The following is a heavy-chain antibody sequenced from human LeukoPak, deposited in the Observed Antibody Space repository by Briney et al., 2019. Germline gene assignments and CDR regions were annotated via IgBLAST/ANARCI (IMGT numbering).Heavy chain of an antibody. CDR3: ATPLPISIAAADY. D-gene: IGHD6-13*01. CDR2: FDPEDGET. V-gene: IGHV1-24*01. CDR1: GYTFTDYY. J-gene: IGHJ4*02. Sequence: ASVKVSCKASGYTFTDYYIHWVRLAPGRGLEWMGGFDPEDGETIYAQKFQGRVTMTEDTSTDTAYMELSSLRSEDTAVYYCATPLPISIAAADYWGQGTLVTVSS.